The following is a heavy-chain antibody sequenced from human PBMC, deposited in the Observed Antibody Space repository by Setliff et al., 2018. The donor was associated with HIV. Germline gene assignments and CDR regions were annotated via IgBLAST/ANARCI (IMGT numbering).Heavy chain of an antibody. J-gene: IGHJ6*02. D-gene: IGHD3-16*01. CDR2: IIPILDTA. CDR1: GGTFSNYD. CDR3: ARGKGVGGVIITGGLDV. V-gene: IGHV1-69*10. Sequence: ASVKVSCKASGGTFSNYDISWVRQAPGQGLEWMGGIIPILDTAKYAQKFQGRVIMTRDTSISTAYMELSSLTSEDTAVYYCARGKGVGGVIITGGLDVWGQGTTVTVSS.